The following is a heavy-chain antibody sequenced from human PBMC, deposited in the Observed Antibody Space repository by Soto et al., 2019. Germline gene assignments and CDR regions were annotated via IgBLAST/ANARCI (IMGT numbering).Heavy chain of an antibody. CDR3: ARRLPSWGDILTGPDY. CDR1: GGSISSSSYY. Sequence: QLQLQESGPGLVKPSETLSLTCTVSGGSISSSSYYWGWIRQPPGKGLEWIGSIYYSGSTYYNPSLKSRVTISVDTSKNQFSLKLSSVTAADTAVYYCARRLPSWGDILTGPDYWGQGTLVTVSS. J-gene: IGHJ4*02. CDR2: IYYSGST. V-gene: IGHV4-39*01. D-gene: IGHD3-9*01.